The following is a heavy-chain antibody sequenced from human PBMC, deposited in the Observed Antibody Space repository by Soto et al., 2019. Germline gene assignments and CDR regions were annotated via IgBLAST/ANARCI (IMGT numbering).Heavy chain of an antibody. CDR3: ARDQHGDSY. Sequence: PGGSLRLSCAASGFAFSCFCMTWVRQAPGKGLEWFSSISSSSSYIYYADSVKGRFTISRDNAKNSLYLQMNSLRAEDTAVYYCARDQHGDSYWGQGTLVTVSS. V-gene: IGHV3-21*01. D-gene: IGHD4-17*01. CDR1: GFAFSCFC. J-gene: IGHJ4*02. CDR2: ISSSSSYI.